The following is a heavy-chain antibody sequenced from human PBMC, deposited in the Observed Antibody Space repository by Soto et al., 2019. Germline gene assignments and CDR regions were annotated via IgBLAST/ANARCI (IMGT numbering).Heavy chain of an antibody. V-gene: IGHV3-23*01. Sequence: GGSLRLSCAASGFTFSSYAMSWVRQAPGKGLEWVSAISGSGGSTYYADSVKGRFTISRDNSKNTLYLQMNSLRAEDTAVYYCAKAFEYSSFRHYFDYWGQGTLVTVSS. CDR3: AKAFEYSSFRHYFDY. CDR2: ISGSGGST. CDR1: GFTFSSYA. D-gene: IGHD6-6*01. J-gene: IGHJ4*02.